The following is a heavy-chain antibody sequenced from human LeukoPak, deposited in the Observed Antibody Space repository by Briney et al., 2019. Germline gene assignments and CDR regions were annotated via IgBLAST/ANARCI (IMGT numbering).Heavy chain of an antibody. CDR3: ARETTGWGGSHY. Sequence: ASVKVSCKASGSTFTGYYIHWVRQAPGQGLEWMGWINPNSGATNYAQKFQGRVTMTGDPSISTAYMELSGLRSGDTAVYYCARETTGWGGSHYWGQGTLVTVSS. J-gene: IGHJ4*02. D-gene: IGHD1-14*01. CDR1: GSTFTGYY. CDR2: INPNSGAT. V-gene: IGHV1-2*02.